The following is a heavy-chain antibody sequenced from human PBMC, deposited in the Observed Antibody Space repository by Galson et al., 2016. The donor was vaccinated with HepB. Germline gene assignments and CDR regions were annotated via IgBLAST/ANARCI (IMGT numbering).Heavy chain of an antibody. J-gene: IGHJ6*02. CDR1: GFTFSSYW. V-gene: IGHV3-74*01. Sequence: SLRLSCAASGFTFSSYWMHWVRQAPGKGLVWVSRIKSDGRETTYADSVKGRFTITRDNAENTLYLQMNSPRADDTAVYYCASDRVFYGMDVWGQGTTVTVSS. CDR3: ASDRVFYGMDV. CDR2: IKSDGRET. D-gene: IGHD2-8*01.